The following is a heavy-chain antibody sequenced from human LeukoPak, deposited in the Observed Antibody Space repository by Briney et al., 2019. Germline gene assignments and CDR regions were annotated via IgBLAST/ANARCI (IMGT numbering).Heavy chain of an antibody. Sequence: ASVKVSCKASGYTFTGYYMHWVRQATGQGLEWMGWINPNSGGTNYAQKFQGRVTMTRDTSISTAYMELSRLRSDDTAVYYCANYCSGGSCYSGNAFDIWGQGTMVTVS. CDR3: ANYCSGGSCYSGNAFDI. D-gene: IGHD2-15*01. J-gene: IGHJ3*02. CDR2: INPNSGGT. CDR1: GYTFTGYY. V-gene: IGHV1-2*02.